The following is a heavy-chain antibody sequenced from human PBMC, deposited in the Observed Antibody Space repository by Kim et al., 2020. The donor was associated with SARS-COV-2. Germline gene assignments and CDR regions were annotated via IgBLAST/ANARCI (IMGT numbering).Heavy chain of an antibody. Sequence: GGSLRLSCAASGFTFSSYAMSWVRQAPGKGLEWVSAISGSGGSTYYADSVKGRFTISRDNSKNTLYLQMNSLRAEDTAVYYCAKDPSTTVVTLLAGYYFDYWGQGTLVTVSS. CDR2: ISGSGGST. J-gene: IGHJ4*02. CDR1: GFTFSSYA. D-gene: IGHD4-17*01. V-gene: IGHV3-23*01. CDR3: AKDPSTTVVTLLAGYYFDY.